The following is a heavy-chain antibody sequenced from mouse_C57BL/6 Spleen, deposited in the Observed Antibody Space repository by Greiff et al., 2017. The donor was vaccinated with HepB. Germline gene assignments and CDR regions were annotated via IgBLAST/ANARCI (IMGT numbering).Heavy chain of an antibody. Sequence: VQGVESGAELVRPGASVTLSCKASGYTFTDYEMHWVKQTPVHGLEWIGAIDPETGGTAYNQKFKGKAILTADKSSSTAYMELRSLTSEDSAVYYCTRSHYGNYMDYWGQGTSVTVSS. CDR3: TRSHYGNYMDY. V-gene: IGHV1-15*01. D-gene: IGHD2-1*01. CDR2: IDPETGGT. CDR1: GYTFTDYE. J-gene: IGHJ4*01.